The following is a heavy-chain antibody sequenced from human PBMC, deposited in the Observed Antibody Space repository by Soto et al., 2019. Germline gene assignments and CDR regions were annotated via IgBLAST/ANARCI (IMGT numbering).Heavy chain of an antibody. CDR1: GFTFSSYA. CDR3: AKANHLSDYGDYPYYYYGMDV. J-gene: IGHJ6*02. Sequence: GGSLRLSCAASGFTFSSYAMSWVRQAPGKGLEWVSAISGSGGSTYYADSVKGRFTISRDNSKNTLYLQMNSLRAEDTAVYYCAKANHLSDYGDYPYYYYGMDVWGQGTTVTVSS. D-gene: IGHD4-17*01. CDR2: ISGSGGST. V-gene: IGHV3-23*01.